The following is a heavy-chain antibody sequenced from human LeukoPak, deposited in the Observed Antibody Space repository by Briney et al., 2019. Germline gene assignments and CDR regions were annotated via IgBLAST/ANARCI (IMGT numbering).Heavy chain of an antibody. Sequence: PSETLSLTCTVSGGSISSSSYYWGWIRQPPGTGLEWIGSIYSSRSTYYNPSLKSRVTISVDTSKKQFSLKLRSVTAADTAVYYCARSGSGYLRYYFDYWGQGTLVTVSS. V-gene: IGHV4-39*07. D-gene: IGHD5-12*01. CDR1: GGSISSSSYY. J-gene: IGHJ4*02. CDR2: IYSSRST. CDR3: ARSGSGYLRYYFDY.